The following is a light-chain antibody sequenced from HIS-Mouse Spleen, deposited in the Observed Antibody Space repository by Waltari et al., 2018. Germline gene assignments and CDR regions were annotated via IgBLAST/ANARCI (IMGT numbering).Light chain of an antibody. J-gene: IGLJ3*02. Sequence: QSVLTQPPSASGTPGQRVTIPCSGSSSNIGSNYVYWYQQLPGTAPKLLIYRNKQRRSGVPDRFPGSTSGTAASLAISGLRSEDEADYYCAAWDDSLSGWVFGGGTKLTVL. CDR1: SSNIGSNY. V-gene: IGLV1-47*01. CDR3: AAWDDSLSGWV. CDR2: RNK.